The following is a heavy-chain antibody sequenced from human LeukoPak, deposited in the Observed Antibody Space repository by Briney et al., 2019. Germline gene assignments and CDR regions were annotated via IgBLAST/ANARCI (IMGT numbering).Heavy chain of an antibody. CDR2: IIPIFGTA. D-gene: IGHD6-6*01. Sequence: SVKVSCKASGGTFSSYAISWVRQAPGQGLEWMGGIIPIFGTANYAQKFQGRVTITADESTSTAYMELSSLRSEDAAVYYCATLSLYSSSSLDYWGQGTLVTVSS. CDR3: ATLSLYSSSSLDY. V-gene: IGHV1-69*13. CDR1: GGTFSSYA. J-gene: IGHJ4*02.